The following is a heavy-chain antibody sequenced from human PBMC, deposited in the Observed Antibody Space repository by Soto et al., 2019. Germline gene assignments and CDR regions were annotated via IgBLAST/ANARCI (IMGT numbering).Heavy chain of an antibody. D-gene: IGHD3-22*01. V-gene: IGHV4-4*02. J-gene: IGHJ6*02. Sequence: QVQLQESGPGLVKPSGTLSLTCAVSGGSISSSNWWSWVRQPPGKGLEWIGEIYHSGSTNYNPSLKSRVTISVDKAKTQFSLKLSSVTAADTAVYYCAGAVVGYDSSGHGGMDVWGQGTTVTVSS. CDR1: GGSISSSNW. CDR3: AGAVVGYDSSGHGGMDV. CDR2: IYHSGST.